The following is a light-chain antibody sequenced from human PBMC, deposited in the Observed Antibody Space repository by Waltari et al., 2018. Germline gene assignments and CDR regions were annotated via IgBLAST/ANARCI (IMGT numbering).Light chain of an antibody. CDR1: SVFSDSNNKND. CDR2: WGS. J-gene: IGKJ2*01. V-gene: IGKV4-1*01. CDR3: QQCYTSPYT. Sequence: SVFSDSNNKNDLGWDQQKPGQRLKLLISWGSSRDSGVPDRFSGSGSVTDFTLTISSLQAEDVAVYYCQQCYTSPYTFGQGTKLEIK.